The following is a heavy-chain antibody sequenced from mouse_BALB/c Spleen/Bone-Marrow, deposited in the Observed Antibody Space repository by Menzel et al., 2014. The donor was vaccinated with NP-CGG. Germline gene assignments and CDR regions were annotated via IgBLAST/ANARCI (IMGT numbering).Heavy chain of an antibody. CDR2: INPDSSTI. CDR1: GFDFSRYW. CDR3: AGFITSVEGFAY. Sequence: VQLQQSGGGLVQPGGSLKLSCAASGFDFSRYWMSWVRQAPGKGLEWIGEINPDSSTITYTPSLKDKFVISRDNAKNTLYLQMSKVRSEDTALYYCAGFITSVEGFAYWGQGTLVTVSA. D-gene: IGHD1-1*01. J-gene: IGHJ3*01. V-gene: IGHV4-1*02.